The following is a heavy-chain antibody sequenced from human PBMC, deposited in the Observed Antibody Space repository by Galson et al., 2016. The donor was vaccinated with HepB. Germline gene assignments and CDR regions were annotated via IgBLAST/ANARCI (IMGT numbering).Heavy chain of an antibody. V-gene: IGHV1-3*01. CDR3: ATTGYCSGGSCYRGWLDP. Sequence: SVKVSCKASGNTSSIYSMHWVRQAPGQRLEWMGWINGGNSDTKYSQQFQGRVTFTRVTSASTAYLELSNLTSEDTAVYYCATTGYCSGGSCYRGWLDPWGQGTLVTVSS. J-gene: IGHJ5*02. CDR2: INGGNSDT. CDR1: GNTSSIYS. D-gene: IGHD2-15*01.